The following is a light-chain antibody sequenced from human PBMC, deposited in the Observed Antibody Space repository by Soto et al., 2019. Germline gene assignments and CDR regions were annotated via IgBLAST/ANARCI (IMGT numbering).Light chain of an antibody. CDR3: QQYSSYWYT. J-gene: IGKJ2*01. CDR1: QSTSSW. CDR2: KTS. V-gene: IGKV1-5*03. Sequence: DIQMTQSPSTLSASVGDRVTITCRASQSTSSWLAWYQQKPGKAPKLLIYKTSTLESGVPSRFSGSGAGTEFTLTIGCLQPDDSATYHCQQYSSYWYTFGQGTKLEIK.